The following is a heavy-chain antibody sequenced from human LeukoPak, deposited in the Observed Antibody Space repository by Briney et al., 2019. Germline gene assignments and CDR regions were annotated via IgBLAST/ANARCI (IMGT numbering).Heavy chain of an antibody. V-gene: IGHV1-69*02. CDR3: ARGVVVPAASGGAFDI. Sequence: SVKVSCKASGGTFSSYTISWVRQAPGQGLEWMGRIIPILGIANYAQKFQGRVTITADKSTSTAYMELSSLRSEDTAVYYCARGVVVPAASGGAFDIWAKGQWSPSLQ. CDR2: IIPILGIA. CDR1: GGTFSSYT. J-gene: IGHJ3*02. D-gene: IGHD2-2*01.